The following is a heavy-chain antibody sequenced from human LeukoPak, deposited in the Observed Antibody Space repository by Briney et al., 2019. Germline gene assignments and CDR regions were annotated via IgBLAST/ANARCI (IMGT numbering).Heavy chain of an antibody. Sequence: PGRSLRLSCAASGFTFSSYGMHWVRQAPGKGLEWVAVISYDGSNKYYADSVKGRFTISRDNSKNTLYLQVNSLRAEDTAVYYCAKSTVVAATPGYWGQGTLVTVSS. CDR1: GFTFSSYG. D-gene: IGHD2-15*01. CDR3: AKSTVVAATPGY. V-gene: IGHV3-30*18. J-gene: IGHJ4*02. CDR2: ISYDGSNK.